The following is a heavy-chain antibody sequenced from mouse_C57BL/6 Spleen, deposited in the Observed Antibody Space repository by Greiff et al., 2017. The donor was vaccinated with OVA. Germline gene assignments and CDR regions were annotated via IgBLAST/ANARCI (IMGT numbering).Heavy chain of an antibody. CDR2: INYDGSST. J-gene: IGHJ1*03. CDR3: ARNRNWVLWYFDV. CDR1: GFTFSDYY. Sequence: EVKLVESEGGLVQPGSSMKLSCTASGFTFSDYYMAWVRQVPEKGLEWVANINYDGSSTYYLDSLKSRFTISRDKAKNILYLHMSRLKSEDTATYYCARNRNWVLWYFDVWGTGTTVTVSS. V-gene: IGHV5-16*01. D-gene: IGHD4-1*01.